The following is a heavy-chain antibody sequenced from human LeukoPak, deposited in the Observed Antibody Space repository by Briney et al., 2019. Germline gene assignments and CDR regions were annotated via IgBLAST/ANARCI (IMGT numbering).Heavy chain of an antibody. J-gene: IGHJ4*02. Sequence: SETLSLTCAVYGGSFSGYYWSWIRQPPGKGLEWIGEINHSGSTNYNPSLKSRVTISVDTSKNQFSLKLSSVTAADTAVYYCARASRGTIFGVVPAWGQGTLVTVS. CDR3: ARASRGTIFGVVPA. V-gene: IGHV4-34*01. CDR2: INHSGST. D-gene: IGHD3-3*01. CDR1: GGSFSGYY.